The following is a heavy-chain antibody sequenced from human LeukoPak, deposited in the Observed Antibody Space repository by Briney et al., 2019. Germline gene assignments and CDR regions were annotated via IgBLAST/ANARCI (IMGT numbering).Heavy chain of an antibody. CDR3: ARARFLEWLLHFDY. CDR2: INPNSGGT. Sequence: GATVKVSCKVSGYTFTVYYLHWVRQAPGQGLEWMGWINPNSGGTKSAQKFQGRVTMTRDTSLRTAYMELSRLRSDDTAVYYCARARFLEWLLHFDYGGQGNRVTVSA. J-gene: IGHJ4*02. CDR1: GYTFTVYY. D-gene: IGHD3-3*01. V-gene: IGHV1-2*02.